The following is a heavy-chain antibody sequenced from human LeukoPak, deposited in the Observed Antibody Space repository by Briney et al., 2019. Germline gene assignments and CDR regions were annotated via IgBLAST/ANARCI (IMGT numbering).Heavy chain of an antibody. V-gene: IGHV4-34*01. CDR3: ARAAYYGPHWAY. CDR2: INHSGST. Sequence: KPSETLSLTCAVYGGSFSGYYWSWIRQPPGKGPEWIGEINHSGSTNYNPSLKSRVTISVDTSKNQFSLKLSSVTAADTAVYYCARAAYYGPHWAYWGQGTLVTVSS. D-gene: IGHD4-17*01. J-gene: IGHJ4*02. CDR1: GGSFSGYY.